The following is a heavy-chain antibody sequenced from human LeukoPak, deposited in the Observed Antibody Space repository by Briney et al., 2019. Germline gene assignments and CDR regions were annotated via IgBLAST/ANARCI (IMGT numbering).Heavy chain of an antibody. CDR2: IKQDGSEK. D-gene: IGHD2-21*02. CDR3: ARGEEYCGGDCYSDYFDY. V-gene: IGHV3-7*01. J-gene: IGHJ4*02. Sequence: TEGSLRLSCAASGFTFSSYWMSWVRQAPGKGLEWVANIKQDGSEKYYVDSVKGRFTISRDNAKNSLYLQMNSLRAEDTAVYYCARGEEYCGGDCYSDYFDYWGQGTLVTVSS. CDR1: GFTFSSYW.